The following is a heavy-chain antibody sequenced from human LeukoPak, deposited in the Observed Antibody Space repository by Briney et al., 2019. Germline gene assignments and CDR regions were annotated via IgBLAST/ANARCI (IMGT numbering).Heavy chain of an antibody. V-gene: IGHV4-59*12. Sequence: PSETLSLTCTVSGGSISTYYWNWIRQPPGKGLEWIGYIYYSGSTNYNPSLKSRVTISVDTSKNQFSLKLSSVTAADTAVYYCARRIILEWLYDSDWGQGTLVTVSS. J-gene: IGHJ4*02. CDR3: ARRIILEWLYDSD. D-gene: IGHD3-3*01. CDR2: IYYSGST. CDR1: GGSISTYY.